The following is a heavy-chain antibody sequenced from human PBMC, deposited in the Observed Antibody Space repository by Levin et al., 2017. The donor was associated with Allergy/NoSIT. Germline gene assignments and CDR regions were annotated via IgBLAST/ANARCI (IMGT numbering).Heavy chain of an antibody. Sequence: GESLKISCAASGFTFSSYWMHWVRQAPGKGLVWVSRINSDGSSTSYADSVKGRFTISRDNAKNTLYLQMNSLRAEDTAVYYCARDNTRIKYSSGWYAAFDYWGQGTLVTVSS. J-gene: IGHJ4*02. V-gene: IGHV3-74*01. CDR3: ARDNTRIKYSSGWYAAFDY. D-gene: IGHD6-19*01. CDR1: GFTFSSYW. CDR2: INSDGSST.